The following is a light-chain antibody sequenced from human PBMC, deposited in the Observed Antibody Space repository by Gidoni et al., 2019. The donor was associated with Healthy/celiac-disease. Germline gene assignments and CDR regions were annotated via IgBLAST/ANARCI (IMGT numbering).Light chain of an antibody. CDR2: GNS. J-gene: IGLJ2*01. Sequence: QSVLTPPPSVSGAPRQRVTISCTGSSPNIGAGYDVHWYQQLPGTAPKLLIYGNSNRPSGVPDRFSGSKSGTSASLAITGLQAEDEADYYCQSYDSSLSGSGVFGGGTKLTVL. CDR1: SPNIGAGYD. V-gene: IGLV1-40*01. CDR3: QSYDSSLSGSGV.